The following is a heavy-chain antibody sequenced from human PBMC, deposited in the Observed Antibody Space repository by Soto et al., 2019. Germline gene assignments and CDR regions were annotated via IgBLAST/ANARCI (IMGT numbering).Heavy chain of an antibody. CDR2: IYHSGST. V-gene: IGHV4-30-2*01. CDR1: GGSISSGGYY. D-gene: IGHD5-12*01. Sequence: TLSLPSTVSGGSISSGGYYWSWIRQHPGKGLEWIGYIYHSGSTYYNPSLKSRVTISVDRSKNQFSLKLSSVTAADTAVYYCARDAQIGRGYSVYDTYWGQGALVTVSS. J-gene: IGHJ4*02. CDR3: ARDAQIGRGYSVYDTY.